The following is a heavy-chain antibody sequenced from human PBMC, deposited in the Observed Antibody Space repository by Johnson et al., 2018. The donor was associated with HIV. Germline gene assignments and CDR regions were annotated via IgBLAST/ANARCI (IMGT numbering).Heavy chain of an antibody. V-gene: IGHV3-53*01. J-gene: IGHJ3*02. Sequence: VQLVESGGGLIQPGGSLRLSCAASGFTVSSNYMSWVRQAPGKGLEWVSRTNSDGSSTSYADSVRGRFTISRDKAKNTLHLQMNSLRAEDTAVYYCAREGGAAAPDAFDIWGQGTMVTVSS. CDR2: TNSDGSST. D-gene: IGHD2-2*01. CDR1: GFTVSSNY. CDR3: AREGGAAAPDAFDI.